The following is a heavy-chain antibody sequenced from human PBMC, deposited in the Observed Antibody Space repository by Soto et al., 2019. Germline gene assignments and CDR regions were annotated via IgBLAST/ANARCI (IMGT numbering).Heavy chain of an antibody. V-gene: IGHV4-31*03. J-gene: IGHJ4*02. D-gene: IGHD3-10*01. Sequence: PSETLSLTGTVSGGSISSGGYYWSWIRQHPGKGLEWIGYIYYSGSTYYNPSLRSRVTVSVDMSKNQFSLKLSSVTAADTAVYYCARGPGGFGEFSLDYWGQGTLVTVSS. CDR3: ARGPGGFGEFSLDY. CDR2: IYYSGST. CDR1: GGSISSGGYY.